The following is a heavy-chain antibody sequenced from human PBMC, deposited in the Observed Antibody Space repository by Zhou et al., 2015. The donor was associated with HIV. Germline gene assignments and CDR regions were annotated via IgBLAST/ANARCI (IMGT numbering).Heavy chain of an antibody. V-gene: IGHV1-58*01. J-gene: IGHJ3*02. CDR3: AADLRFLEWLLYPITAFDI. CDR2: IVVGSGNT. CDR1: GFTFTSSA. D-gene: IGHD3-3*01. Sequence: QMQLVQSGPEVKKPGTSVKVSCKASGFTFTSSAVQWVRQARGQRLEWIGWIVVGSGNTNYAQKFQERVTITRDMSTSTAYMELSSLRSEDTAVYYCAADLRFLEWLLYPITAFDIWGQGTMVTVSS.